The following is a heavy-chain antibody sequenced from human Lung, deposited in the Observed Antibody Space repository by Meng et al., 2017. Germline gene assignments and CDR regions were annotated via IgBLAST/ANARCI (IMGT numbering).Heavy chain of an antibody. V-gene: IGHV4-34*01. Sequence: QGQLQHGAAGLFKPSETLPLSCVVSGGSFSDYYWSWIRQPPGKGLEWIGEINHSGSTNYNPSLESRATISVDTSQNNLSLKLSSVTAADSAVYYCARGPTTMAHDFDYWGQGTLVTVSS. CDR2: INHSGST. CDR1: GGSFSDYY. D-gene: IGHD4-11*01. CDR3: ARGPTTMAHDFDY. J-gene: IGHJ4*02.